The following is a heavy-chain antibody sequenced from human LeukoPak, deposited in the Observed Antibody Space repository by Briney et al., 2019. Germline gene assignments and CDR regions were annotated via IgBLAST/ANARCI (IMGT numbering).Heavy chain of an antibody. CDR3: AELGITMIGGV. D-gene: IGHD3-10*02. CDR1: GFTFSYYG. Sequence: GGSLRLSCVASGFTFSYYGMSWVRQAPGKGLEWVSAISGSGDSTYYADSVKGRFTISRDNAKNSLYLQMNSLRAEDTAVYYCAELGITMIGGVWGKGTTVTISS. CDR2: ISGSGDST. J-gene: IGHJ6*04. V-gene: IGHV3-23*01.